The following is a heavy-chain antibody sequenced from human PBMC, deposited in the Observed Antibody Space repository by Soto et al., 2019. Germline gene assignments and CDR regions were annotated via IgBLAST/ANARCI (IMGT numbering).Heavy chain of an antibody. Sequence: QVQLQESGPGLVKPSGTLSLTCAVSDGFISSSNYWSWVRQPPGKGLEWIGQVYHNGGTSYSPSLGCRVTMSIDNSKNQFSLNLSAVSAADTAVYFCVRHGGRLFDYWGPGHLVTVSS. J-gene: IGHJ4*02. CDR2: VYHNGGT. CDR3: VRHGGRLFDY. V-gene: IGHV4-4*02. D-gene: IGHD2-15*01. CDR1: DGFISSSNY.